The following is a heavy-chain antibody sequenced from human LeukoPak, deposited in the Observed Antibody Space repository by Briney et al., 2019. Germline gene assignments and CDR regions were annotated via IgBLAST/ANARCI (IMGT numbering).Heavy chain of an antibody. CDR1: GYTFTSYD. V-gene: IGHV1-8*01. J-gene: IGHJ4*02. D-gene: IGHD1-26*01. CDR3: AIVQGGATSDY. CDR2: MNPNSGNT. Sequence: ASVKVSCKASGYTFTSYDINWVRQATGQGLEWMGWMNPNSGNTGYAQKFQGRVTMTRYTSISTAYMELSSLRSDDTAVYYCAIVQGGATSDYWGQGTLVTVSS.